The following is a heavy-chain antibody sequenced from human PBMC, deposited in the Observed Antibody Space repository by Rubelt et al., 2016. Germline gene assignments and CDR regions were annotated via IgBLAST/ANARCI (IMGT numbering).Heavy chain of an antibody. D-gene: IGHD2-2*01. V-gene: IGHV3-30*03. CDR3: ARDDRWCPSSTSCYDWGRLPQAFDY. J-gene: IGHJ4*02. CDR1: GFTFSSYG. Sequence: ESGGGVVQPGRSLRLSCAASGFTFSSYGMHWVRQAPGTGLEWVAVISYDGSNKYYADSVKGRFTISRDNSKNTLYLQMNSLRAEDTAVYYCARDDRWCPSSTSCYDWGRLPQAFDYWGQGTLVTVSS. CDR2: ISYDGSNK.